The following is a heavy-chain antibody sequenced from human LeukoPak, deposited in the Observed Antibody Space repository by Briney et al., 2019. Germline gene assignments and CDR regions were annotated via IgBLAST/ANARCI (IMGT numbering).Heavy chain of an antibody. V-gene: IGHV3-74*01. Sequence: PGGSLRLSCSASGFTFSSYAMHWVRQAPGKGLVWVSGINSDGSNTHYADSVKGRFTISRDNAKNTLYLQMNSLRAEDTAMYYCARASVDSSGYYTAIDYWGQGTLVTVSS. D-gene: IGHD3-22*01. CDR2: INSDGSNT. CDR1: GFTFSSYA. J-gene: IGHJ4*02. CDR3: ARASVDSSGYYTAIDY.